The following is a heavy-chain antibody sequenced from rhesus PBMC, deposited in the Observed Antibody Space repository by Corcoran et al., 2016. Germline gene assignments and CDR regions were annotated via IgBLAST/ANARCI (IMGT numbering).Heavy chain of an antibody. D-gene: IGHD6-25*01. CDR1: GGSISGYY. CDR3: ARQGGSWNGYAFDF. V-gene: IGHV4-160*01. CDR2: IYGSGGRT. J-gene: IGHJ3*01. Sequence: QVQLQESGPGLVKPSETLSLTCAVSGGSISGYYWSLIRQPPGDGLEWIGRIYGSGGRTDYNPSLKSRVTISTDTSKNQFSLKLSSVTAADTAVYYCARQGGSWNGYAFDFWGQGLRVTVSS.